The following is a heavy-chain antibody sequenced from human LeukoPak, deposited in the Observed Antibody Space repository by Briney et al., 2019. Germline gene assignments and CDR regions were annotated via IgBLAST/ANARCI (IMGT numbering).Heavy chain of an antibody. CDR2: IYTRGST. V-gene: IGHV4-61*02. Sequence: PSETLSLTCTVSGDSISSGSYYWSWIRQPAGKGLEWIGRIYTRGSTNYNPSLKSRVTISVDTSKNQFSLKLSSVTAADTAVYYCAREEYYSDNSGYYPDFWGQGTLVTVSS. J-gene: IGHJ4*02. CDR1: GDSISSGSYY. D-gene: IGHD3-22*01. CDR3: AREEYYSDNSGYYPDF.